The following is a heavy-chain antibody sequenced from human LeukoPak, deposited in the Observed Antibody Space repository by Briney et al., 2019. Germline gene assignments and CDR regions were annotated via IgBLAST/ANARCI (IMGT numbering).Heavy chain of an antibody. CDR2: IYYSGNT. CDR3: ARHYGAGTYPLDY. Sequence: SGTLSLTCPVSGGSISSYYWSWIRQPPGRGLEWIGWIYYSGNTKYNPSLESRVTISLDTPKNQFSLKLTSVTAADTAVYYCARHYGAGTYPLDYWGQGTLVTVSS. CDR1: GGSISSYY. D-gene: IGHD3-10*01. J-gene: IGHJ4*02. V-gene: IGHV4-59*08.